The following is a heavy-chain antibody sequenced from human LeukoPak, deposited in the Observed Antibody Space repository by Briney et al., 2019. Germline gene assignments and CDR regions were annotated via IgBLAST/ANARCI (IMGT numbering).Heavy chain of an antibody. CDR3: ARDRCSSTGCYRTWYFDL. Sequence: GEALKISCAASGFTFSSYSINWVRQAPGKGLEWVSSISSSSSYIFYADSVKGRFTISRDNAKNSLYLQMDSLRAEDTAVYYCARDRCSSTGCYRTWYFDLLGRGTLVTVSS. V-gene: IGHV3-21*01. D-gene: IGHD2-2*01. CDR2: ISSSSSYI. CDR1: GFTFSSYS. J-gene: IGHJ2*01.